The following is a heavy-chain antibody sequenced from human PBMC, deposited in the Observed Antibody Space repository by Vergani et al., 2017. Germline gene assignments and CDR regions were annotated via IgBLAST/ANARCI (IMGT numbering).Heavy chain of an antibody. J-gene: IGHJ5*02. Sequence: QVQLVQSGAEVKKPGASVKVSCKASGYTFPGYYMHWVRQAPGQGLEWMGWIHPNSGGTNYAQKFQGRVTMTRDTSISTAYMELSRLRADDTAVYYCARGHGVQLWSLNWFDPWGQGTLVTVSS. D-gene: IGHD5-18*01. CDR1: GYTFPGYY. CDR3: ARGHGVQLWSLNWFDP. CDR2: IHPNSGGT. V-gene: IGHV1-2*02.